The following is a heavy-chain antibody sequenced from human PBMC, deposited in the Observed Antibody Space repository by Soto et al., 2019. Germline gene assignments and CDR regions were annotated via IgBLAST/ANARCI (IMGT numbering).Heavy chain of an antibody. CDR3: ARVAPYGDYVTRDNWFDP. Sequence: GASVKVSCKASGYTFTSYGISWVRQAPGQGLEWMGWISAYNGNTNYAQKLQGRVTMTTDTSTSTAYMELRSLRSDDTAVYYCARVAPYGDYVTRDNWFDPWGQGTLVTAPQ. CDR2: ISAYNGNT. D-gene: IGHD4-17*01. CDR1: GYTFTSYG. J-gene: IGHJ5*02. V-gene: IGHV1-18*01.